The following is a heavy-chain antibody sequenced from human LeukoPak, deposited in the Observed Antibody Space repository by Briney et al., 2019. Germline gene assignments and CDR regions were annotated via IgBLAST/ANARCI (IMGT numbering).Heavy chain of an antibody. CDR2: ISGDGGST. D-gene: IGHD6-13*01. J-gene: IGHJ4*02. Sequence: GGSLRLSCAASGFTFDDYAIHWVRHAPGKGLEWVSLISGDGGSTYYADSVKGRFTISRDNSKNSLYLQMNSLRTEDTALYYCAKDWSSSWYYFDYWGQGTLVTVSS. CDR3: AKDWSSSWYYFDY. CDR1: GFTFDDYA. V-gene: IGHV3-43*02.